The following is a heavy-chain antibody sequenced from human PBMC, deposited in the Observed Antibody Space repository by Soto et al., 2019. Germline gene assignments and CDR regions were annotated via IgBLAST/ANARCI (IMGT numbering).Heavy chain of an antibody. V-gene: IGHV1-2*02. D-gene: IGHD1-26*01. CDR1: GYSVSDYF. CDR2: INPKSAAT. CDR3: ARIKWGLDYYNGMDV. Sequence: QVHLVQSGAEVKKSGASVKVSCKASGYSVSDYFIQWVRQAPGQGLEWVAWINPKSAATNYAKKFQGRVSLTWDTSFSTAYMELTRLRPDDTAVYYCARIKWGLDYYNGMDVWGQGTTVIVSS. J-gene: IGHJ6*02.